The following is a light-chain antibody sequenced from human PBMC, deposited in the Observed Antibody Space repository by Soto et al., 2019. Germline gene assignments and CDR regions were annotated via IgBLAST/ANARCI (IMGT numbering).Light chain of an antibody. CDR1: QDVSNY. CDR2: AAS. CDR3: QQYDNLPFT. V-gene: IGKV1-33*01. J-gene: IGKJ4*01. Sequence: DIQMTQSPYSLSASVGDRVTITCQASQDVSNYLSWYQQKPGKAPKLLIYAASNLETGVPLRFSGSGSGTHFTFTISSLQPEDIATYYCQQYDNLPFTFGGGSNVEIK.